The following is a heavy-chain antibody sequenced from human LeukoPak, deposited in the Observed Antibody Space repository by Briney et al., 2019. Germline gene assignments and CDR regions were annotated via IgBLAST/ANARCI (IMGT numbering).Heavy chain of an antibody. Sequence: GGSLRLSCAASGFTVSSNYMSWVRQAPGKGLEWVSVIYSGGNTYYADSVKGRFTISRDNSKNTLYLQMNSLRAEDTAVYYCATSSGGNWYFDLWGRGTLVTVSS. D-gene: IGHD6-19*01. J-gene: IGHJ2*01. CDR1: GFTVSSNY. CDR3: ATSSGGNWYFDL. CDR2: IYSGGNT. V-gene: IGHV3-66*01.